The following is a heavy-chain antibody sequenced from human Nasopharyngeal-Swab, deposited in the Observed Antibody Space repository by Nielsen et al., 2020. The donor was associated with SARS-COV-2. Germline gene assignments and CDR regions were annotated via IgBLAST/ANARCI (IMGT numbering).Heavy chain of an antibody. Sequence: GREAQGKGLEWVAVIWYDGSNKYYADSVKGRFTISRDNSKNTLYLQMNSLRAEDTAVYYCARGDYDFWSGYPRYFDYWGQGTLVTVSS. D-gene: IGHD3-3*01. CDR3: ARGDYDFWSGYPRYFDY. V-gene: IGHV3-33*01. J-gene: IGHJ4*02. CDR2: IWYDGSNK.